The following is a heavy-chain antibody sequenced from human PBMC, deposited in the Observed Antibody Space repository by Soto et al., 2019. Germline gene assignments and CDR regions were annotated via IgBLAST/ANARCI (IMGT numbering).Heavy chain of an antibody. D-gene: IGHD2-15*01. J-gene: IGHJ4*02. Sequence: GGSLRLSCAASGFTFSSYSMNWVRQAPGKGLEWVSSISSSSSYIYYADSVKGRFTISRDNAKNSLYLQMNGLRAGDTAVYYCARDNPGGYLDYWGQGTLVTVSS. V-gene: IGHV3-21*01. CDR2: ISSSSSYI. CDR3: ARDNPGGYLDY. CDR1: GFTFSSYS.